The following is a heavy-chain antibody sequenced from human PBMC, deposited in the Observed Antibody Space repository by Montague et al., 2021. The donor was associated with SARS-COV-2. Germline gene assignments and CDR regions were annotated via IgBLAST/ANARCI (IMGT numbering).Heavy chain of an antibody. CDR2: INHSGST. D-gene: IGHD2-2*01. CDR3: ARARQDVVVPALGIGAYYYYYYMDV. Sequence: SETLSLTCVVYGGSFSGYYWSWIRQPPGKGLEWIGEINHSGSTXXXPSXXXRVTISVDTSKNQFSLKLSSVTAADTAVYYCARARQDVVVPALGIGAYYYYYYMDVWGKGTTVTVSS. J-gene: IGHJ6*03. CDR1: GGSFSGYY. V-gene: IGHV4-34*01.